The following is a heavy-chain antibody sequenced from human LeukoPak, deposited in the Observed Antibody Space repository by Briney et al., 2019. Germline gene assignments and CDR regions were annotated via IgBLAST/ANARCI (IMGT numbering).Heavy chain of an antibody. J-gene: IGHJ4*02. D-gene: IGHD4-17*01. CDR2: INHGGST. CDR3: ARDLDYGDYHYRF. Sequence: SETLSLTCAIYGGSLTGYYWTWIRQPPGKALEWIGEINHGGSTNYNPSLKSRVTISVDTSKNRFSLNLSSVTATDTAVYYCARDLDYGDYHYRFWGQGTLVTVSS. CDR1: GGSLTGYY. V-gene: IGHV4-34*01.